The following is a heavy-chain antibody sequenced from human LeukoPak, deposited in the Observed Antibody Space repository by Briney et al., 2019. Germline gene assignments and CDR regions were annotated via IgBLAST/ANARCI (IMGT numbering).Heavy chain of an antibody. CDR1: GGSVSSSSYY. J-gene: IGHJ4*02. CDR3: ARGINVGATSY. Sequence: SETLSLTCTVSGGSVSSSSYYWGWVRQPPGKGLEWIGYIYYSGSTNYNPSLKSRVTISVDTSKNQFSLKLTSLTAADTAVYFCARGINVGATSYWGQGTLVTVSA. V-gene: IGHV4-61*01. CDR2: IYYSGST. D-gene: IGHD1-26*01.